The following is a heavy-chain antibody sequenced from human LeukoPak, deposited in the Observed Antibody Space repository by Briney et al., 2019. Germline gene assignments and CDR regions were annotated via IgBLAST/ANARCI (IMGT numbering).Heavy chain of an antibody. D-gene: IGHD3-22*01. V-gene: IGHV3-23*01. CDR1: GFTFSSYA. CDR2: ISGSGGST. Sequence: PGGSLRLSCAASGFTFSSYAMSWVRQAPGKGLEWVSAISGSGGSTYYADSVKGRFTTSRDNSKNTLYLQMNSLRAEDTAVYYCAKDPNYYDSSGAFDYWGQGTLVTVSS. CDR3: AKDPNYYDSSGAFDY. J-gene: IGHJ4*02.